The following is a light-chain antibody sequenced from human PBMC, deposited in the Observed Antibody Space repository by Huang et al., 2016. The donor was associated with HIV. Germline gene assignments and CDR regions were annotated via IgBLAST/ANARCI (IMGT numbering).Light chain of an antibody. CDR3: QHYSTHLYT. J-gene: IGKJ2*01. CDR1: QNISNW. CDR2: RSS. Sequence: DIQMTQSPSILSTSVGDRVTITCRASQNISNWLAWYQLRPGQAPKLLIYRSSTLNTGVPTMFSGSGSGTDFALSISSLQPDDFAVYYCQHYSTHLYTFGQGTKLEMK. V-gene: IGKV1-5*03.